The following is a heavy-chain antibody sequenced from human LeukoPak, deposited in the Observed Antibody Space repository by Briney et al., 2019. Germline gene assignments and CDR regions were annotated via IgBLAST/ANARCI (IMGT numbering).Heavy chain of an antibody. D-gene: IGHD4-11*01. CDR2: IYYSGST. Sequence: SETLSLTCTVSGGSISSYYWSWIRQPPGKGLEWIGYIYYSGSTNYNPSLKSRVTISVDTSKNQFSLKLSSVTAADMAVYYCARDSRTPVTFVSYGMDVWGQGTTVTVSS. V-gene: IGHV4-59*01. CDR1: GGSISSYY. J-gene: IGHJ6*02. CDR3: ARDSRTPVTFVSYGMDV.